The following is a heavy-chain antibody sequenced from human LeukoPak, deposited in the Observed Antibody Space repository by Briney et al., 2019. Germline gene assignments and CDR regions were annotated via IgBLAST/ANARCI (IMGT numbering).Heavy chain of an antibody. CDR2: INHSGST. J-gene: IGHJ4*02. V-gene: IGHV4-34*01. CDR1: GGSFSGYY. D-gene: IGHD1-26*01. CDR3: ARVPANSGSYYFDY. Sequence: PSETLSLTCAVYGGSFSGYYWSWIRQPPGKGLEWIGEINHSGSTNYNPSLKSRVTISVDTSKNQFSLKLSSVTAADTAVYYCARVPANSGSYYFDYWGQGTLVTVSS.